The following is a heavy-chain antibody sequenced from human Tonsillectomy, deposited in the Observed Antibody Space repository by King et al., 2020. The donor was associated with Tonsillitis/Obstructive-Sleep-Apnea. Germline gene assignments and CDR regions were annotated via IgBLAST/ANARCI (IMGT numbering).Heavy chain of an antibody. CDR3: ARNRAAAGISWFDP. CDR1: GGSISSGGYT. V-gene: IGHV4-30-2*01. CDR2: IYHSGSP. D-gene: IGHD6-13*01. J-gene: IGHJ5*02. Sequence: LQLQESGSGLVKPSQTLSLTCAVSGGSISSGGYTWSWIRQPPGKGLEWIGYIYHSGSPNCNPSLKSRVTISLDRSKNQFSLKMSSVAAADTAVYYCARNRAAAGISWFDPWGQGTLVTVSS.